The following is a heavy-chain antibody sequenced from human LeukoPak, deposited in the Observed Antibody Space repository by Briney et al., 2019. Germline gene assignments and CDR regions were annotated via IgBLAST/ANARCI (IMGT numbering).Heavy chain of an antibody. D-gene: IGHD3-16*01. CDR1: GYPFTGYF. CDR3: ARDLRGLGDYFDY. V-gene: IGHV1-2*02. CDR2: LNPDSGGT. J-gene: IGHJ4*02. Sequence: ASVKVSCKASGYPFTGYFIHWVRQAPGQGLEWMGWLNPDSGGTNYPPKFQGRVTMTRDTSISTAYMELSRLRSDDTAVYFCARDLRGLGDYFDYWGQGTLVTVSS.